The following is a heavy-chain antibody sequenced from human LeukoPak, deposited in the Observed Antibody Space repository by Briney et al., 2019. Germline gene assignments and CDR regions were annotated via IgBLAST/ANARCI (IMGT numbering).Heavy chain of an antibody. V-gene: IGHV3-21*01. CDR2: ISGSSNYI. Sequence: GGSLRLSCAASGFTFSSYRMNWVRQAPGKGLEWVSSISGSSNYIYYADSVKGRFTISRDNAKNSLYLQMNSLRAEDTAVYYCARGRTCCGGDCWGQGTLVTVSS. J-gene: IGHJ4*02. CDR1: GFTFSSYR. CDR3: ARGRTCCGGDC. D-gene: IGHD2-21*01.